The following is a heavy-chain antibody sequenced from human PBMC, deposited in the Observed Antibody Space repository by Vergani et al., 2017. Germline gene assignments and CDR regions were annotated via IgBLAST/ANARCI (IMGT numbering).Heavy chain of an antibody. CDR1: GFTFSNAW. V-gene: IGHV3-15*01. Sequence: EVQLVESGGGLVKPGGSLRLSCAASGFTFSNAWMSWVRQAPGKGLEWVGRIKSKTDGGTTDYAAPVKGRFTISRDDSKNTLYLQMNSLKTEDTAVYYCTTDPLMGGYPFDIWGQGTMVTVSS. J-gene: IGHJ3*02. CDR2: IKSKTDGGTT. CDR3: TTDPLMGGYPFDI. D-gene: IGHD3-16*01.